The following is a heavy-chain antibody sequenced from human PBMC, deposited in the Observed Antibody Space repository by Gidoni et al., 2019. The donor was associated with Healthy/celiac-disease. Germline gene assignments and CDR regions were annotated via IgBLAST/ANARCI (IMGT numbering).Heavy chain of an antibody. CDR3: ARADSSSGDGRSYGMDV. CDR2: ISSSSSTI. J-gene: IGHJ6*02. Sequence: EVQLVESGGGLVQPGGSLRLSCAASGFTFSSYSMNWVRQAPGKGLEWVSYISSSSSTIYYADSVKGRFTISRVNAKNSLYLQMNSLRDEDTAVYYCARADSSSGDGRSYGMDVWGQGTTVTVSS. V-gene: IGHV3-48*02. CDR1: GFTFSSYS. D-gene: IGHD6-6*01.